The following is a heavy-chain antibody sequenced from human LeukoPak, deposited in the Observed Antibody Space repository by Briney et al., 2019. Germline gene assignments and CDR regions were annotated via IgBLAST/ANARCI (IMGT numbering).Heavy chain of an antibody. CDR3: VREAYDDFWSGSWRYYFYMDV. V-gene: IGHV3-7*01. CDR2: IKKDGSEK. D-gene: IGHD3-3*01. CDR1: GFTFSSYW. Sequence: GGSLRLSCAASGFTFSSYWMSWVRQAPGKGLKWVANIKKDGSEKFYVDSVKGRFTISRDNAKNSLYLQMSSLRAEDTAVYYCVREAYDDFWSGSWRYYFYMDVWGKGITVTVSS. J-gene: IGHJ6*03.